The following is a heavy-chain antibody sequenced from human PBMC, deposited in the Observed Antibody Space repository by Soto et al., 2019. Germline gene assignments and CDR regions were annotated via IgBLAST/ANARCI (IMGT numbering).Heavy chain of an antibody. D-gene: IGHD2-2*01. CDR1: GFTVCSNY. J-gene: IGHJ4*01. CDR2: IHSGDST. V-gene: IGHV3-66*01. CDR3: AGYCSSTTCFEVY. Sequence: PGGSLRLSCXASGFTVCSNYMGWVRQAPGKGLEWVSVIHSGDSTYYADSVKGRFTISSDNSKNTLYLQMNSLRDEDTAMYYCAGYCSSTTCFEVYWGRGTLVTVSS.